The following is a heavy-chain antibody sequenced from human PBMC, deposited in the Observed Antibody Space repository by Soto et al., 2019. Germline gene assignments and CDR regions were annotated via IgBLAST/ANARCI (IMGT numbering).Heavy chain of an antibody. CDR2: IYSGGST. CDR3: AKDRGVLRSLEWSFDY. D-gene: IGHD3-3*01. J-gene: IGHJ4*02. CDR1: GFTVSSNY. Sequence: GGSLRLSCAASGFTVSSNYMSWVRQAPGKGLEWVSVIYSGGSTYYADSVKGRFTISRDNSKNTLYLQMNSLRAEDTAVYYCAKDRGVLRSLEWSFDYWGQGTLVTVSS. V-gene: IGHV3-53*01.